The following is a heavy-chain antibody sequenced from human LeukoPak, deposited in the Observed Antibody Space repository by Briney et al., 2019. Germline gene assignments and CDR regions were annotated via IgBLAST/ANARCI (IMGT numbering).Heavy chain of an antibody. CDR2: ISTTSTYI. Sequence: PGGSLRLSCAASGFTFSDYGMSWVRQAPGKGLEWVSSISTTSTYIYYADSMKGRFTISRGNAKNSLYLQMNSLRAEDTAVYYCARGPFTSISEYFDYWGQGTLVTVSS. J-gene: IGHJ4*02. CDR3: ARGPFTSISEYFDY. CDR1: GFTFSDYG. V-gene: IGHV3-21*01. D-gene: IGHD2-2*01.